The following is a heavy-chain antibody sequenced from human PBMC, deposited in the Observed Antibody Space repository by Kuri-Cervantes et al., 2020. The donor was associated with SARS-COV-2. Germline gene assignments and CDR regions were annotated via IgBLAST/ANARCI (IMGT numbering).Heavy chain of an antibody. D-gene: IGHD1-26*01. CDR2: TSGSGGST. J-gene: IGHJ4*02. V-gene: IGHV3-23*01. CDR1: GFTFSSYA. Sequence: ETLSLTCAASGFTFSSYAMSWVRQAPGKGLEWVSATSGSGGSTYYADSVKGRFTISRDNSKNTLYLQMNSLRAEDTAVYYCAKERWSEVGATPFDYWGQGTLVTVSS. CDR3: AKERWSEVGATPFDY.